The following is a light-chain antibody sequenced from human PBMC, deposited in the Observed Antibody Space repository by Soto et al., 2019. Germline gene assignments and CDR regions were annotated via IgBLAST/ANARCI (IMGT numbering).Light chain of an antibody. V-gene: IGLV2-23*02. CDR3: CSYAGSSTFHV. CDR2: EVS. Sequence: QSALPQPASVSGSPGQSITISCTGTSSDVGRYNLVSWYQQHPGKAPKLMIYEVSKRPSGVSNRFSGSKSGNTACLTISGLQAEDYADYYCCSYAGSSTFHVFGTGTKVTVL. CDR1: SSDVGRYNL. J-gene: IGLJ1*01.